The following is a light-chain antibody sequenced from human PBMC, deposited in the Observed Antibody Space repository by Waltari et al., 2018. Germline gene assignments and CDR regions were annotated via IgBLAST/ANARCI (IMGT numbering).Light chain of an antibody. CDR2: QDS. CDR1: KLAAKY. Sequence: SYELTQPPSVSVSPGQTATIPCSATKLAAKYVCWYQQKPGQSPVLVIYQDSKRPPGIPERFSGSNSGNTATLTISGTQPLDEADYYCQTWDDTTVFGSGTRISVL. CDR3: QTWDDTTV. J-gene: IGLJ1*01. V-gene: IGLV3-1*01.